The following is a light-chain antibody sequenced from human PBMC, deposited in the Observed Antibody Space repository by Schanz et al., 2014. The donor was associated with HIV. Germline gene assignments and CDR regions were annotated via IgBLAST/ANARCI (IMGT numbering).Light chain of an antibody. Sequence: QSVLTQPPSVSGAPGQRVTISCTGSSSNIGAGYDVHWYQQLPGTAPKLLIYGNSNRPSGVPDRFSCSKSGTSASLAITGLQADDEADYYCQSYDSSLSGSDVVFGGGTKVTVL. V-gene: IGLV1-40*01. CDR2: GNS. CDR3: QSYDSSLSGSDVV. CDR1: SSNIGAGYD. J-gene: IGLJ2*01.